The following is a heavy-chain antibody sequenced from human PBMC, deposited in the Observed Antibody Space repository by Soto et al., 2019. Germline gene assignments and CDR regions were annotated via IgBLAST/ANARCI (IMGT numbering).Heavy chain of an antibody. Sequence: SETLSLTCTVSGGSISSYYWSWIRQPPGKGLEWIGYIYYSGSTNYNPSLKSRVTISVDTSKNQFSLKLSSVTAADTAVYYCARNYCSGGSCSQHYYYGMDVWGQATTVTVSS. J-gene: IGHJ6*02. CDR2: IYYSGST. CDR1: GGSISSYY. CDR3: ARNYCSGGSCSQHYYYGMDV. V-gene: IGHV4-59*01. D-gene: IGHD2-15*01.